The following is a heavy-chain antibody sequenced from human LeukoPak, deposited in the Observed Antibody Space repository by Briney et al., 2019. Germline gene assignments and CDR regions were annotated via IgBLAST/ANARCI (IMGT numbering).Heavy chain of an antibody. Sequence: SETLSLTCTVSGGSISSYYWSWIRQPPGKGLEWIGYIYYSGSTNYNPSLKSRVTISVDTSKNQFSLKLSSVTAAGTAVYYCARLVQSRYRFGYFDYWGQGTLVTVSS. J-gene: IGHJ4*02. CDR2: IYYSGST. CDR3: ARLVQSRYRFGYFDY. V-gene: IGHV4-59*08. CDR1: GGSISSYY. D-gene: IGHD3-16*02.